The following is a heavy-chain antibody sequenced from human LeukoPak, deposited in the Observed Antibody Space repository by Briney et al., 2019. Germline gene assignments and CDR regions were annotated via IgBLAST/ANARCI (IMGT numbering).Heavy chain of an antibody. J-gene: IGHJ4*02. CDR1: GYTFTSYD. CDR2: MNPNSGNT. CDR3: ARSSPKEGLVPDY. V-gene: IGHV1-8*01. Sequence: ASVKVSCKASGYTFTSYDINWVRQATGQGLEWMGWMNPNSGNTGYAQKFQGRVTMTRNTSISTAYMELSSLRSEDTAVYYCARSSPKEGLVPDYWGQGTLVTVSS. D-gene: IGHD6-19*01.